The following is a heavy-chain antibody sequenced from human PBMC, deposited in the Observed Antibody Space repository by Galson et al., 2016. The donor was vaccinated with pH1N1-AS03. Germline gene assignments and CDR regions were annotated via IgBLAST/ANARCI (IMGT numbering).Heavy chain of an antibody. V-gene: IGHV1-46*01. CDR3: ARRYYFDY. CDR2: IDPSGGPT. Sequence: SVKVSCKASGYTLTRYYMHWVRQAPGQGLEWMGIIDPSGGPTTYAPKFQGRITITTDTSTSTVYMELVSLRSEDTAVYYCARRYYFDYWGQGTLLTVSS. D-gene: IGHD3-16*02. CDR1: GYTLTRYY. J-gene: IGHJ4*02.